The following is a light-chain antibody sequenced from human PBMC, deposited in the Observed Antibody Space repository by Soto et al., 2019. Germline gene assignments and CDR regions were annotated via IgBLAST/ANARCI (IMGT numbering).Light chain of an antibody. CDR1: SSDVGGYNY. Sequence: QSALTQPASVSGSPGQSITISCTGTSSDVGGYNYVSWYQQHPGKAPKLMIYDVSNRPSGVSNRFSGSKSGNTASLTISVLQAEDEADYYGSSYTSSSTLGVVFGGGTKLTVL. J-gene: IGLJ2*01. V-gene: IGLV2-14*01. CDR2: DVS. CDR3: SSYTSSSTLGVV.